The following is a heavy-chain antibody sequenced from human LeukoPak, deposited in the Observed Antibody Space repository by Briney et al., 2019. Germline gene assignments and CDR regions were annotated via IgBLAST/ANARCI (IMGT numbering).Heavy chain of an antibody. J-gene: IGHJ2*01. V-gene: IGHV4-4*07. CDR2: IHTSGNT. CDR3: ARSLHYGGYNNWNFDL. CDR1: GVSISSYY. D-gene: IGHD4-17*01. Sequence: PSETLSLTCTVSGVSISSYYWSWIRQPAGQGLEWIGRIHTSGNTNYNPSLKSRVTMSVDTSKNQFSLKLNSVTAADTAVYYCARSLHYGGYNNWNFDLWGRGTLVTVSS.